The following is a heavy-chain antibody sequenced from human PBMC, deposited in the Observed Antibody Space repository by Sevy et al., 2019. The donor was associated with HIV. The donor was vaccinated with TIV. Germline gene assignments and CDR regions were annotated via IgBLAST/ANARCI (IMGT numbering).Heavy chain of an antibody. CDR2: IRTKAYGGKT. D-gene: IGHD2-2*02. CDR3: TRGRYTNVPFDY. V-gene: IGHV3-49*03. J-gene: IGHJ4*02. CDR1: GFTFGDYA. Sequence: GGSLRLSCTASGFTFGDYAMNWFRQAPGKGLEWVGFIRTKAYGGKTEYAETVKSRFTIPRDDYKSIAYLQMNSLKTDDAAVYYCTRGRYTNVPFDYWGQGTLVTVSS.